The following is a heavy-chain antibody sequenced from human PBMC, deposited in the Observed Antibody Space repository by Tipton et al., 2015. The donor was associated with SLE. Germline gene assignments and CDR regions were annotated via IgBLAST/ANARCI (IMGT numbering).Heavy chain of an antibody. V-gene: IGHV3-30*02. J-gene: IGHJ1*01. CDR2: VRDDGSNE. D-gene: IGHD1-26*01. CDR1: GFTLSNYG. CDR3: AKDRGGSQGIQQ. Sequence: GSLRLSCAASGFTLSNYGMHWVRQAPGKGLQWVALVRDDGSNEYYADSVQGRFIISRDNSKKTMYLHMSRLTPEDTALYYCAKDRGGSQGIQQWGQGTLVTVSS.